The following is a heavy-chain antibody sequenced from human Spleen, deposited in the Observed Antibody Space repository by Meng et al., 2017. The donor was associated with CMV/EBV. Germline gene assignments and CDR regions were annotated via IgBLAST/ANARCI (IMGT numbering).Heavy chain of an antibody. V-gene: IGHV3-69-1*01. D-gene: IGHD6-13*01. CDR3: ARVQAAAGTFDY. J-gene: IGHJ4*02. Sequence: GGSLRLSCAASGFTFSDYYMNWVRQAPGKGLEWVSSISSSSTIYYADSVKGRFTISRDNAKNSLYLQMNSLRAEDTAVYYCARVQAAAGTFDYWGQGTLVTVSS. CDR2: ISSSSTI. CDR1: GFTFSDYY.